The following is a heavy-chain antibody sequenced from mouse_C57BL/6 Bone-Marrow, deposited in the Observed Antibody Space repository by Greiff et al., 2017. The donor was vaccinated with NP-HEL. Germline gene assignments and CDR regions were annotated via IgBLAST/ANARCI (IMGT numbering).Heavy chain of an antibody. CDR2: IHPNLFTT. CDR1: GYTFTSYW. CDR3: AKGIVIPYYYAMDY. V-gene: IGHV1-64*01. J-gene: IGHJ4*01. D-gene: IGHD2-5*01. Sequence: ELLPPRASVKLSCPSPGYTFTSYWLPSVKQRPGQGLQSTAMIHPNLFTTNYNEKFNSNATLTVDKSSSTAYMQLSSLTSEDSAVYYCAKGIVIPYYYAMDYWGQGTSVTVSS.